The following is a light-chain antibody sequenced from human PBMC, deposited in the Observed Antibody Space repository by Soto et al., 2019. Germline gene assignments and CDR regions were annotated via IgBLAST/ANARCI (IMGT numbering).Light chain of an antibody. J-gene: IGKJ3*01. Sequence: EIVMTQSPATLFVSPGERATLSCRASQTVSADLAWYQQKPGQAPRLLIYGASTRATDIPARFSGGGSGTEFTLTISSLQSEDSAIYYCQQYHDWPPITFGPGTKVNI. V-gene: IGKV3-15*01. CDR1: QTVSAD. CDR3: QQYHDWPPIT. CDR2: GAS.